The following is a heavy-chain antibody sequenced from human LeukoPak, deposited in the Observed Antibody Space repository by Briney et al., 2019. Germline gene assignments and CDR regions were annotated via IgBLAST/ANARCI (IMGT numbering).Heavy chain of an antibody. V-gene: IGHV3-20*04. J-gene: IGHJ4*02. CDR2: INWNGGST. Sequence: PGGSLRLSCAASGFTLDDYGMSWVRQAPGKGLEWVSGINWNGGSTGYTDSLKGRYTISRDNAKNSLYLEINSLRAEDTAFYYCARDGRSGWYADYWGQGTLVTVSS. CDR1: GFTLDDYG. CDR3: ARDGRSGWYADY. D-gene: IGHD6-19*01.